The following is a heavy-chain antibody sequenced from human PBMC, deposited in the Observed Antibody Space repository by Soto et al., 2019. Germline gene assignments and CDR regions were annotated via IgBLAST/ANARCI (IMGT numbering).Heavy chain of an antibody. V-gene: IGHV4-31*03. CDR2: IYYSGST. Sequence: QVQLQESGPGLVKPSQTLSLTCTVSGGSISSGGYYWTWIRQHPEKGLEWIGYIYYSGSTHYNPSLKNRATISEDTSKNQFSLDLKFVTDADTDVYYCARDVGIWFGEFSTRANYYSGLDVWGQGTTVTVSS. CDR1: GGSISSGGYY. D-gene: IGHD3-10*01. J-gene: IGHJ6*02. CDR3: ARDVGIWFGEFSTRANYYSGLDV.